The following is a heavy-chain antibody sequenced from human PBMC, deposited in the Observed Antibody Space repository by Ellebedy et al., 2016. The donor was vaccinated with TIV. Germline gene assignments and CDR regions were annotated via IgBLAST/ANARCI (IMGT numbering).Heavy chain of an antibody. D-gene: IGHD2-15*01. CDR3: ARALGYCSGGSCYPGNFDY. J-gene: IGHJ4*02. Sequence: SETLSLXXTVSGGSISSYYWSWIRQPAGKGLEWIGRIYTSGSTNYNPSLKSRVTMSVDTSKNQFSLKLSSVTAADTAVYYCARALGYCSGGSCYPGNFDYWGQGTLVTVSS. V-gene: IGHV4-4*07. CDR2: IYTSGST. CDR1: GGSISSYY.